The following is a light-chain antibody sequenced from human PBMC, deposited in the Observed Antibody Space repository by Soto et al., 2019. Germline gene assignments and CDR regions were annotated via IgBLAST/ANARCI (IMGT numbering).Light chain of an antibody. CDR3: QQYDPAPHT. J-gene: IGKJ2*01. CDR1: QSVSSSQ. CDR2: GAS. Sequence: EIVLTQAPGTLSLSPGESATLSCRASQSVSSSQVAWYQQKPGQAPRLIIYGASSRATGIPDRFRGVGSETDFTLTINRLEPEDFAVYYCQQYDPAPHTFGQGTKLEIK. V-gene: IGKV3-20*01.